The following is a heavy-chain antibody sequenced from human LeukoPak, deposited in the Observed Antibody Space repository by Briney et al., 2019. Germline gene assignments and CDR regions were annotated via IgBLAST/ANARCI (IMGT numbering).Heavy chain of an antibody. CDR1: GFTFSSYW. CDR2: INNDGSST. Sequence: GGSLRLSCAASGFTFSSYWMHWVRQAPGKGLVWVSRINNDGSSTSYADSVKGRFTISRDNAKNSLYLQMNSLSDEDTAVYYCARDPTQYLRYGHFDYWGQGTLVTVSS. J-gene: IGHJ4*02. CDR3: ARDPTQYLRYGHFDY. V-gene: IGHV3-74*01. D-gene: IGHD5/OR15-5a*01.